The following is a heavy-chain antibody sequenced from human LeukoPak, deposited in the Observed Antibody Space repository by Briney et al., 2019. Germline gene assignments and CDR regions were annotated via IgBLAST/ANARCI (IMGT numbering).Heavy chain of an antibody. CDR2: ISGGGDST. CDR3: AKGSSSVRPYYFDY. J-gene: IGHJ4*02. CDR1: RFTFSNCA. D-gene: IGHD6-25*01. Sequence: GGSLRLSCAASRFTFSNCAMSWVGQAPGQGLEWDSAISGGGDSTWYADSVKGRFTISRDNSKNTLYLQMNSLRAEDTAVYYCAKGSSSVRPYYFDYWGQATPVTVSS. V-gene: IGHV3-23*01.